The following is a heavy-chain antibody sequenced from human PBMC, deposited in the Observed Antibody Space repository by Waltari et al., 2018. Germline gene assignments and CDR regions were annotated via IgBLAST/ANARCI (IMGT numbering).Heavy chain of an antibody. CDR2: INSGGDST. J-gene: IGHJ5*02. CDR1: GFTFRNFA. CDR3: ARGINESFEP. Sequence: EVQVLESGGGLARPGGSLQLSCAASGFTFRNFAMTRVRQAPGKGLECVSGINSGGDSTAYVDSVKGRFTISRDNSKNTLYLQMNSLRVEDTALYYCARGINESFEPWGQGTLVTVSS. V-gene: IGHV3-23*01. D-gene: IGHD1-1*01.